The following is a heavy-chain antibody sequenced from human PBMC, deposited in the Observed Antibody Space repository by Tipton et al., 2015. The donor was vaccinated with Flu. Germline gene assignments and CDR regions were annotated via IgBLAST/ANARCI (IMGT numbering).Heavy chain of an antibody. V-gene: IGHV1-69*04. J-gene: IGHJ4*02. CDR1: GGTFSSYA. Sequence: QSGPEVKKPGSSVKVSCKASGGTFSSYAISWVRQAPGQGLEWMGGIIPILGIANYAQKFQGRVTITADKSTSTAYMELSSLRSEDTAVYYCASCRRSGGSCYSLPIFDYWGQGTLVTVSS. CDR3: ASCRRSGGSCYSLPIFDY. D-gene: IGHD2-15*01. CDR2: IIPILGIA.